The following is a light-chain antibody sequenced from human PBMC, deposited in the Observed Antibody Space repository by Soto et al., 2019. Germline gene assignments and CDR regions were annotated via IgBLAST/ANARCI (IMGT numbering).Light chain of an antibody. J-gene: IGKJ5*01. Sequence: EIVMTQSPATLSVSPGERATLSCRASQSVSSNLAWYQQKGGQAPRLLIHDASTRATGIPDRFSGSGSGTEFTLTISSLQSEDFAVYYCQQYNSWPPITFDQGTRLEIK. CDR3: QQYNSWPPIT. CDR1: QSVSSN. CDR2: DAS. V-gene: IGKV3-15*01.